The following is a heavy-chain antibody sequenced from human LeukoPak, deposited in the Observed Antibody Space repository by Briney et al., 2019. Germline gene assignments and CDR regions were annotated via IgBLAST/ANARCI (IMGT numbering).Heavy chain of an antibody. D-gene: IGHD6-13*01. J-gene: IGHJ6*03. CDR1: GGSFSGYY. V-gene: IGHV4-34*01. Sequence: SETLSLTCAVYGGSFSGYYWSWIRQPPGKGLEWIGEINHSGSTDYNPSLKSRVTMSVDTSKNQFSLKLSSVTAADTAVYYCARGRIAAARDYYYYYMDVWGKGTTVTVSS. CDR2: INHSGST. CDR3: ARGRIAAARDYYYYYMDV.